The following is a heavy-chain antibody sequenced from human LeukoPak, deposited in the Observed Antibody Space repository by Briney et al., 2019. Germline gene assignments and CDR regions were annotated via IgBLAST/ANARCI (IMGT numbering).Heavy chain of an antibody. CDR2: IRYDANTQ. CDR1: GFIFRSYG. CDR3: AKGVATNSFDY. V-gene: IGHV3-30*02. J-gene: IGHJ4*02. Sequence: GGSLRLSCTASGFIFRSYGMHWVRQAPGKGLEWVAFIRYDANTQYYADSVRGRFTISRDNSKNTLFLQMNSLRAEDTAVYYCAKGVATNSFDYWGQGTLVTVSS. D-gene: IGHD5-12*01.